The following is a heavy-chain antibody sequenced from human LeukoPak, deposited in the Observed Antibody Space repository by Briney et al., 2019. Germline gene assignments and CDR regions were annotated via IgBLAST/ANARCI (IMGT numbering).Heavy chain of an antibody. CDR1: GFTFSSYS. J-gene: IGHJ4*02. Sequence: GGSLRLSCAASGFTFSSYSMNWVRQAPGKGLEWVSSINSSSSYIYYADSVKGRFTISRDNAKNSLYLQMNSLRAEDTAVYYCARDRGYIVVVPAAVDYWGQGTLVTVSS. D-gene: IGHD2-2*01. CDR3: ARDRGYIVVVPAAVDY. CDR2: INSSSSYI. V-gene: IGHV3-21*01.